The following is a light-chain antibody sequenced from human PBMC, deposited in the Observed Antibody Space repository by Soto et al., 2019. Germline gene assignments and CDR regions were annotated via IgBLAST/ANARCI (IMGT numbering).Light chain of an antibody. J-gene: IGKJ1*01. CDR3: QQYGSSPQT. CDR2: GAS. V-gene: IGKV3-20*01. CDR1: ESVSSIY. Sequence: ENVLTQSPGTLSLSPGERATLSCRASESVSSIYVAWYQQKPGQAPRLLIYGASSRATGIPDRFSGSGSGTDFTLTISRLEPEDFAVYYCQQYGSSPQTFGQGTKVEIK.